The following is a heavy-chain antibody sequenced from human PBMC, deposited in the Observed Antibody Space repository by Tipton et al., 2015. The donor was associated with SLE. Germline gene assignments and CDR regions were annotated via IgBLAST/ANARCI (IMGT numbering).Heavy chain of an antibody. CDR1: GGPISSHY. Sequence: LRLSCTVSGGPISSHYWSWIRQPPGKGLEWIGYISYSETTNYNPSLKSRVTISVDTSKNQFSLKLRSVTAADTAVYYCARDHPVAGPFDYWGQGTLVTVSS. V-gene: IGHV4-59*11. D-gene: IGHD6-19*01. CDR3: ARDHPVAGPFDY. J-gene: IGHJ4*02. CDR2: ISYSETT.